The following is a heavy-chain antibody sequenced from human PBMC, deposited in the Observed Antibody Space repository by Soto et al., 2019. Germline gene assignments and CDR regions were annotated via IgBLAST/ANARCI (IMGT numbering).Heavy chain of an antibody. CDR1: GYSISSSNW. J-gene: IGHJ6*02. D-gene: IGHD2-8*02. CDR2: IYYSGST. Sequence: QVQLQESGPGLVKPSDTLSLTCAVSGYSISSSNWWGWIRQPPGKGLEWIGYIYYSGSTYYNPSLQSRATTSGDTSKNQFSLKLSSVTAVDTAVYYCASSLQVLGRGRYGMDVWGQGTTVTVSS. V-gene: IGHV4-28*01. CDR3: ASSLQVLGRGRYGMDV.